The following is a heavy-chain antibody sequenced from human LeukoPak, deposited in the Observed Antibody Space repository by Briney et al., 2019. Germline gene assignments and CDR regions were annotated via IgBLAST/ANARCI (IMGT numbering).Heavy chain of an antibody. CDR1: GYRFTNYW. J-gene: IGHJ4*02. CDR3: ARRDGLGSYRRLDY. CDR2: LYPGDSDT. V-gene: IGHV5-51*01. D-gene: IGHD3-10*01. Sequence: GGSLNISCQGPGYRFTNYWIGWVRDTPGKGVGWVGILYPGDSDTRHRPSFQGHVTFSADKSISSAYLQWSSLEASDIAKYYCARRDGLGSYRRLDYWGQGTLVTVSS.